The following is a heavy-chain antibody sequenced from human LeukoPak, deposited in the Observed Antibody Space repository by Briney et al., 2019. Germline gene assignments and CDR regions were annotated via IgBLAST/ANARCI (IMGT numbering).Heavy chain of an antibody. J-gene: IGHJ4*02. V-gene: IGHV3-30-3*01. Sequence: GGSLRLSCAASGFTFSSYAMHWVRQAPGKGLEWEAVISYDGSNKYYADSVKGRFTISRDNSKNTLYLQMNSLRAEDTAVYYCARSRHYYGSGTQGDFDYWGQGTLVTVSS. CDR3: ARSRHYYGSGTQGDFDY. CDR1: GFTFSSYA. D-gene: IGHD3-10*01. CDR2: ISYDGSNK.